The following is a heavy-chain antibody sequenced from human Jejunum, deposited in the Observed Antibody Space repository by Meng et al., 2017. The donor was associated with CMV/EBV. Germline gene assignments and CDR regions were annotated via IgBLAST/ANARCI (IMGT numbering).Heavy chain of an antibody. CDR2: IFYTGST. V-gene: IGHV4-39*01. D-gene: IGHD3-22*01. J-gene: IGHJ4*02. CDR3: ARSYYDTVGYYFAH. CDR1: GDSMNTRTYY. Sequence: QVQLQESGPGLVKPSETLSLTCTGSGDSMNTRTYYWAWIRQPPGKGLEWIGNIFYTGSTYLNPSLQSRLRLSIDTSKNQFSLKLTSVSAADTAVYFCARSYYDTVGYYFAHWGPGTLVTVSS.